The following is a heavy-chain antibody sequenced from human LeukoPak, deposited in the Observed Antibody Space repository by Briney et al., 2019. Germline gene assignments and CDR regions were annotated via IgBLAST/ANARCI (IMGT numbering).Heavy chain of an antibody. D-gene: IGHD6-19*01. CDR1: GGTFSSYA. J-gene: IGHJ1*01. Sequence: ASVKVSCKASGGTFSSYAISWVRQAPGQGLEWMGRIIPILGIANYAQKFQGRVTMTRNTPISTAYMELSSLRSEDTAVYYCAREGGAVAGTGYFQHWGQGTLVTVSS. CDR2: IIPILGIA. V-gene: IGHV1-69*04. CDR3: AREGGAVAGTGYFQH.